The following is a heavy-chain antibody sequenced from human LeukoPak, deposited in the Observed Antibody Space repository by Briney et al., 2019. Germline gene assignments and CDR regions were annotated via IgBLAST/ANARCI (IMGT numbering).Heavy chain of an antibody. CDR3: ARTYYYDSSGAFDI. Sequence: SETLSLTCTVSGGSVSSGNYYWSWIRQPPGKGLEWIGYIYYSGSTNYNPSLKSRVTISVDTSKNQFSLKLSSVTAADTAVYYCARTYYYDSSGAFDIWGQGTMVTVSS. J-gene: IGHJ3*02. CDR2: IYYSGST. CDR1: GGSVSSGNYY. D-gene: IGHD3-22*01. V-gene: IGHV4-61*01.